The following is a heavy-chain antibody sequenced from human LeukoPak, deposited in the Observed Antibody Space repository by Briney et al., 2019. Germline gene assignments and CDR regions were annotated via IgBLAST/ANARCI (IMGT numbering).Heavy chain of an antibody. CDR1: GGSISTYY. Sequence: ASETLSLTCTVSGGSISTYYWSWIRQPAGKGLEWIGRIYTSGSTNYNPSLKSRVTMSVDTSKNQFSLKLRSVTAADTAVYYCARDHYDPGAFDIWGQGTLVTVSS. J-gene: IGHJ3*02. V-gene: IGHV4-4*07. D-gene: IGHD3-22*01. CDR2: IYTSGST. CDR3: ARDHYDPGAFDI.